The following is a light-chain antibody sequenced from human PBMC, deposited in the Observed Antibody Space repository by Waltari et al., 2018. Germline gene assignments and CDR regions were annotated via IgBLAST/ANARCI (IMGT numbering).Light chain of an antibody. Sequence: QSALTQPPSASGSPGQSVTISCTGTSSDVGGYNYVSWYQQEPGKAPKLMIYEVSKRPSGVPDRFSGSKSGNTASLTVSGLQAEDEADYYCSSYAGSKVVFGGGTKLTVL. CDR1: SSDVGGYNY. CDR3: SSYAGSKVV. J-gene: IGLJ2*01. CDR2: EVS. V-gene: IGLV2-8*01.